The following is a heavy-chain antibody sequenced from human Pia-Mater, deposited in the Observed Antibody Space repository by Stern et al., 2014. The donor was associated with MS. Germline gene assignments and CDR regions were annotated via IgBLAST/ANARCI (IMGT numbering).Heavy chain of an antibody. CDR3: ARDKNAYGYGGTDY. CDR1: GYTFTNYA. CDR2: INTNKGNA. D-gene: IGHD5-18*01. J-gene: IGHJ4*02. Sequence: VQLVQSGSELKKPGASLKGSCKASGYTFTNYAMNWVRQAPGQGLEWMGWINTNKGNAMYAQGFTGRFVFSLDTSVSTAYLQISSLKAEDTAVYYCARDKNAYGYGGTDYWGQGTLVTVSS. V-gene: IGHV7-4-1*02.